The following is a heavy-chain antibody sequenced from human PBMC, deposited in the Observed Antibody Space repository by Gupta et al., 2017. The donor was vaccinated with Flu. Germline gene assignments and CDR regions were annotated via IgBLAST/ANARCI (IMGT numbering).Heavy chain of an antibody. CDR1: GFTLCTYS. CDR2: SSGSSPTI. CDR3: ARVESRRLNFFDY. D-gene: IGHD6-6*01. V-gene: IGHV3-48*01. Sequence: EVPLVESGGDMVQTGRSLRLSCAAPGFTLCTYSISWVRKAPGKGLEWISYSSGSSPTIYYAASVQCRVTISRDNAKTSLYLQFNSLRAEDTAVYYCARVESRRLNFFDYWGQGTLVAVSS. J-gene: IGHJ4*02.